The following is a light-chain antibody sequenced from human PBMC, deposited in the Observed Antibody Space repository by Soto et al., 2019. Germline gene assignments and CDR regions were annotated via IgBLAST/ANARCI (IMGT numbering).Light chain of an antibody. CDR2: EVR. Sequence: QSALTQPASVSGSPGQSITISCAGTSSDIGGYNYVSWYQQHPGKAPKVMIYEVRNRPSGVSNRLSGSKSGNTASLTISGLQADDEADYYCCSYTSSSIRVFGGGTKLTVL. V-gene: IGLV2-14*01. CDR1: SSDIGGYNY. CDR3: CSYTSSSIRV. J-gene: IGLJ3*02.